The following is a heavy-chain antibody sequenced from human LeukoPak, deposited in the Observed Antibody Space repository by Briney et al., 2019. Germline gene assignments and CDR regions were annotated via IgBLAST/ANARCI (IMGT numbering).Heavy chain of an antibody. D-gene: IGHD6-19*01. J-gene: IGHJ4*02. CDR3: ATGPGYSRAWYSGY. CDR1: GFTFSSYS. Sequence: GGSLRLSCAASGFTFSSYSMNWVRQAPGKGLEWVSYISSSSSTIYYADSVKGRFTISRDSAKNSLYLQMNSLRDEDTAVYYCATGPGYSRAWYSGYWGQGTLVTVSS. CDR2: ISSSSSTI. V-gene: IGHV3-48*02.